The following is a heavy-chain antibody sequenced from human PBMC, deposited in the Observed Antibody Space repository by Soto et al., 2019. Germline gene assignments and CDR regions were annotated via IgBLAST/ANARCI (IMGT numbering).Heavy chain of an antibody. V-gene: IGHV3-21*01. CDR3: ARDYDSSGFSWYFDL. J-gene: IGHJ2*01. Sequence: EVQLVESGGGLVKPGGYLRLSCAASGFTFSSYSMNWVRQAPGKRLEWVSYISSRSSYIYYADSVKGRFTICRDNAKNSLYLQMNSLRAEDTAVYYCARDYDSSGFSWYFDLWGRGTLVTVSA. D-gene: IGHD3-22*01. CDR1: GFTFSSYS. CDR2: ISSRSSYI.